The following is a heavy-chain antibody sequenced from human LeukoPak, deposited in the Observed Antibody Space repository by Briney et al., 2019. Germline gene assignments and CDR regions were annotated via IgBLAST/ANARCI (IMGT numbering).Heavy chain of an antibody. Sequence: PSETLSLTCTVSGGSISSSSYYWGWIRQPPGKGLEWIGSIYYSGSTYYNPSLKSRVTISVDTSKNQFSLKLSSVTAADTAVYYCASTPYGSGSYPDYWGQGTLVTVSS. D-gene: IGHD3-10*01. J-gene: IGHJ4*02. CDR3: ASTPYGSGSYPDY. CDR2: IYYSGST. V-gene: IGHV4-39*01. CDR1: GGSISSSSYY.